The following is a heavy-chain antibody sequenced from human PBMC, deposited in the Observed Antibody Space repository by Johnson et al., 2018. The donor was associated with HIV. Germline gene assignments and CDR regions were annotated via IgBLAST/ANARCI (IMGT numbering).Heavy chain of an antibody. CDR2: INSDGSGT. V-gene: IGHV3-11*06. CDR3: AKIGQWRERLDAFDV. D-gene: IGHD6-19*01. Sequence: QVQLVESGGGLVKPGGSLRLSCAVSGFTFSDYYMSWIRQAPGKGLVWVSRINSDGSGTSHADSVKGRFTISRDNSKNTLYLQMSSLRPEDTAVYYCAKIGQWRERLDAFDVWGQGTMVTVSS. CDR1: GFTFSDYY. J-gene: IGHJ3*01.